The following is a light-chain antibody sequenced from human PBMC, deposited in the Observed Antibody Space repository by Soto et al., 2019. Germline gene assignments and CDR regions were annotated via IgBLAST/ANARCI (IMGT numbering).Light chain of an antibody. CDR1: QSVSSSY. CDR2: AAS. Sequence: EIVLTQSPGTLSLSPGERTTLSCRASQSVSSSYLAWYQQKPGQAPRLLIYAASSRAPGIPDRFSGSGSGTDFPLTISRLEPEDFAVYYCQQYGSSRWTFGQGTKVEIK. J-gene: IGKJ1*01. V-gene: IGKV3-20*01. CDR3: QQYGSSRWT.